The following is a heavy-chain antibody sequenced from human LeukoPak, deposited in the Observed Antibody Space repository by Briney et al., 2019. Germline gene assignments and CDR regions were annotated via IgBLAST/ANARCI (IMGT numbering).Heavy chain of an antibody. CDR2: ISYDGSNK. CDR3: AKDLFSVYYYERLFDY. J-gene: IGHJ4*02. V-gene: IGHV3-30*18. D-gene: IGHD2/OR15-2a*01. CDR1: GFTFSSYG. Sequence: PGGSLRLSCAASGFTFSSYGMHWVRQAPGKGLEWVAVISYDGSNKYYADSVKGRFTISRDNSKNTLYLQMNSLRAEDTAVYYCAKDLFSVYYYERLFDYWGQGTLVTVSS.